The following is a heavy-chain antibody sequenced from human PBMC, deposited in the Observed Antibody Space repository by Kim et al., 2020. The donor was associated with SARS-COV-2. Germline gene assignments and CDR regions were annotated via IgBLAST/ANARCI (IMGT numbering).Heavy chain of an antibody. CDR2: IKEDGNER. V-gene: IGHV3-7*01. CDR3: ARDSKYYHGSAYYDAFDI. D-gene: IGHD3-22*01. J-gene: IGHJ3*02. Sequence: GGSLRLSCAASGFTFSRYWMTWVRQAPGKRLEWVANIKEDGNERYYVDSVKGRFTISRDNAENSLFLQMNSLGVEDTAVYYCARDSKYYHGSAYYDAFDIWGQGAMVTVSS. CDR1: GFTFSRYW.